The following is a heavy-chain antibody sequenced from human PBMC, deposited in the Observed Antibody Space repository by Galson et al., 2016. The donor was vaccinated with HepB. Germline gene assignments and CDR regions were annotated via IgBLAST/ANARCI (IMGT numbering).Heavy chain of an antibody. D-gene: IGHD6-13*01. CDR3: VRGGSWFY. CDR1: GFTFSDFW. V-gene: IGHV3-7*01. J-gene: IGHJ4*02. CDR2: IKPDGSEK. Sequence: SLRLSCAASGFTFSDFWMSWVRQAPGKGLEWVANIKPDGSEKNYVDSVKGRLTISRDNAKSSLYLQMNSLRVDDTAVYYCVRGGSWFYWGQGTLVTVSS.